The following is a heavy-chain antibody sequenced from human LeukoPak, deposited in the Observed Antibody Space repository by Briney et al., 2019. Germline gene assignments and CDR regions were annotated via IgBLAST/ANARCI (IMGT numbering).Heavy chain of an antibody. J-gene: IGHJ2*01. CDR1: GGTFSSYA. Sequence: ASVKVSCKASGGTFSSYAISWVRQAPGQGLEWMGGIIPIFGTANYAQKFQGRVTMTTDTSTSTAYMELRSLRSDDTAVYYCARVGIAAAGTYWYFDLWGRGTLVTVSS. CDR3: ARVGIAAAGTYWYFDL. D-gene: IGHD6-13*01. V-gene: IGHV1-69*05. CDR2: IIPIFGTA.